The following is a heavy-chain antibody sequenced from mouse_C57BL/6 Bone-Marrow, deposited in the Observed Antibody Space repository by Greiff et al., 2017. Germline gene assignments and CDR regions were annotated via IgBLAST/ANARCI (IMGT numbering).Heavy chain of an antibody. CDR2: IYPGDGDP. CDR3: ARFDYYGSSYDY. D-gene: IGHD1-1*01. CDR1: GYAFSSSW. J-gene: IGHJ2*01. Sequence: VKLMESGPELVKPGASVKISCKASGYAFSSSWMNWVKQRPGKGLAWIGRIYPGDGDPNYNGKFKGKATLTADKSSSTAYMQLSSLTSEDSAVYFCARFDYYGSSYDYWGQGTTLTVSS. V-gene: IGHV1-82*01.